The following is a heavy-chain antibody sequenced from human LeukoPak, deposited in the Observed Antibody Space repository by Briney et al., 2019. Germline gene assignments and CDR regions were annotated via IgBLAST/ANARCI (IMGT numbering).Heavy chain of an antibody. V-gene: IGHV3-74*01. CDR2: INSDGSST. CDR1: GFTFSSYW. Sequence: GGSLKLSCVASGFTFSSYWMHWVRQAPGKGLVWVSRINSDGSSTSYADSVKGRFTISRDNAKNTLYLQMNSLRAEDTAVYYCASPMTTVTPGGYWVQGTLVTVSS. D-gene: IGHD4-17*01. J-gene: IGHJ4*02. CDR3: ASPMTTVTPGGY.